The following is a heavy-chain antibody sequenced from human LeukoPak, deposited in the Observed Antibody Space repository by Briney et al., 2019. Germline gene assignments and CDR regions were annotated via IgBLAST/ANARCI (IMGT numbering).Heavy chain of an antibody. CDR1: GGSLSSYY. CDR2: IYYSGST. J-gene: IGHJ6*02. Sequence: SETLSLTCTVSGGSLSSYYWSWIRQPPGKGLEWIGYIYYSGSTNYNPSLKSRVTISVDTSKNQFSLKLSSVTAADTAVYYCARGGDFWSGYYSHYYGMDVWGQGTTVTVSS. D-gene: IGHD3-3*01. CDR3: ARGGDFWSGYYSHYYGMDV. V-gene: IGHV4-59*01.